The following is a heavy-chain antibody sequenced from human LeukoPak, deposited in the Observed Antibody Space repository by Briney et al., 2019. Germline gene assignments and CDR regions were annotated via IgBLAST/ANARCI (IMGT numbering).Heavy chain of an antibody. J-gene: IGHJ4*02. CDR3: ARGSHSGSYLFDY. D-gene: IGHD1-26*01. CDR1: GYTFTNYG. V-gene: IGHV1-69*13. Sequence: SVMVSCKASGYTFTNYGISWVRQAPGQGLEWMGGIIPIFGTANYAQKFQGRVTITADDSTSTAYMELSSLRSEDTAVYYCARGSHSGSYLFDYWGQGTLVTVSS. CDR2: IIPIFGTA.